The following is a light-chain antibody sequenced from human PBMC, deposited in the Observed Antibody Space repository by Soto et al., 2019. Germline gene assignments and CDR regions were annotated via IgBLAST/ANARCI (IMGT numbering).Light chain of an antibody. CDR3: QSYDTTLSASGGV. J-gene: IGLJ3*02. CDR1: SSDVGGYDY. CDR2: EVT. Sequence: QSVLTQPPSASGSPGQSVTISCTGTSSDVGGYDYVSWYQQHPGKAPKFMIYEVTKRPSGVPDRFSGSKSGNTASLTVSGLQPEDEADYYCQSYDTTLSASGGVFGGGTKLTVL. V-gene: IGLV2-8*01.